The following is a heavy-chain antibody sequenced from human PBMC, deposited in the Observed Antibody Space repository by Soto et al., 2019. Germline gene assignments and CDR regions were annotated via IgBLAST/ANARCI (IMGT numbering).Heavy chain of an antibody. J-gene: IGHJ1*01. CDR3: ATNGGYYDSSGPKYFQY. CDR1: GGSIRSGGYY. Sequence: QVQLQESGPGLVKPSQTLSLTCTVSGGSIRSGGYYWSWVRQHPGKGLECIGYIYYSGSTYYNPSLNSRVTISVDTSRSQFSLKLNSVVAADTAVYYCATNGGYYDSSGPKYFQYWGQGTLVTVSS. CDR2: IYYSGST. D-gene: IGHD3-22*01. V-gene: IGHV4-31*03.